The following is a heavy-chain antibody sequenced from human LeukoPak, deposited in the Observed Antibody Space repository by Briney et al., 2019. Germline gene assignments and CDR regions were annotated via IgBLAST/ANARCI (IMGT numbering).Heavy chain of an antibody. J-gene: IGHJ4*02. CDR2: INHSGST. CDR3: ARAGLGTYYGTYYFDY. Sequence: SSETLSLTCAVYGGSFSGYYWSWIRQPPGKGLEWIGEINHSGSTNYNPSLKSRVTISVDTSKNQFSLKLSSVTAADTAVCYCARAGLGTYYGTYYFDYWGQGTLVTVSS. CDR1: GGSFSGYY. D-gene: IGHD1-26*01. V-gene: IGHV4-34*01.